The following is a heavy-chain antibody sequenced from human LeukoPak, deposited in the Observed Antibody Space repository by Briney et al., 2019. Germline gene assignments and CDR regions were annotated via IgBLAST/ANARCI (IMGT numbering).Heavy chain of an antibody. D-gene: IGHD4-11*01. CDR3: ARGSDYSHFDY. J-gene: IGHJ4*02. CDR2: ISNDGSNK. V-gene: IGHV3-30-3*01. CDR1: GFTFSSYP. Sequence: GGSLRLSCAASGFTFSSYPMHWVRQAPGKGLEWVAVISNDGSNKYYADSVKGRFTISRDNSKNTLYVQTNSLRAEDTTVYYCARGSDYSHFDYWGQGTLVTVSS.